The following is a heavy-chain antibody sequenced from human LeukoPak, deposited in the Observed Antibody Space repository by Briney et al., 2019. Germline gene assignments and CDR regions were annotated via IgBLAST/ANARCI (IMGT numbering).Heavy chain of an antibody. J-gene: IGHJ5*02. CDR2: INPNSGGT. V-gene: IGHV1-2*02. Sequence: ASVKVSCKASGYTFTGYYMHWVRQAPGQGLEWMGWINPNSGGTNYAQKFQGRVTMTRDTSISTAYMELSRLRSDDTAVYYCARDFGTRYYDILTGPNWFDPWGQGTLATVSS. D-gene: IGHD3-9*01. CDR3: ARDFGTRYYDILTGPNWFDP. CDR1: GYTFTGYY.